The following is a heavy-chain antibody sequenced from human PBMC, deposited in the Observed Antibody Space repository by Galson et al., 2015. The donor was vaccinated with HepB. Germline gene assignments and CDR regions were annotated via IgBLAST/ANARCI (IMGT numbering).Heavy chain of an antibody. Sequence: SVKVSCKASGYTFTSYDINWVRQATGQGLEWMGWMNPNSGNTGYAQKFQGRVTMTRNTSISTAYMELSSLRSEDTAVYYCARGSNDYGDYGIDYWGQGTLVTVSS. CDR2: MNPNSGNT. D-gene: IGHD4-17*01. J-gene: IGHJ4*02. CDR1: GYTFTSYD. CDR3: ARGSNDYGDYGIDY. V-gene: IGHV1-8*01.